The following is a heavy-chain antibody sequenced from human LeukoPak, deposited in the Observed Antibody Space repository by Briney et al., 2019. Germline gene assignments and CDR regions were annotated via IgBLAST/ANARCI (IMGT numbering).Heavy chain of an antibody. V-gene: IGHV5-51*01. Sequence: GESLKISCKGSGYSFTSYWIGWVRQMPGKGLEWMGIIYPGDSDTRYSPSFQGQVTISADKSINTAYLQWSSLKASDTAMYYCARLRKYYYGSGSNTTGGMDVWGQGTTVTVSS. D-gene: IGHD3-10*01. CDR3: ARLRKYYYGSGSNTTGGMDV. CDR2: IYPGDSDT. CDR1: GYSFTSYW. J-gene: IGHJ6*02.